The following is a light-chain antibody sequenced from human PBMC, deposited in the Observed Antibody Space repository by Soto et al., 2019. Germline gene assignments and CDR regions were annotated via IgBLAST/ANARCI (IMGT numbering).Light chain of an antibody. Sequence: DIQMTQSPSTLSAYVGDRVTITCRASQTIITWLAWYQQKPGKAPKLLIQKASSLERGVPSRFSGSGSGTEFTLTITSLQPDDFATYYCQQYNSYSSWTFGQGTKVEIK. CDR3: QQYNSYSSWT. J-gene: IGKJ1*01. CDR1: QTIITW. CDR2: KAS. V-gene: IGKV1-5*03.